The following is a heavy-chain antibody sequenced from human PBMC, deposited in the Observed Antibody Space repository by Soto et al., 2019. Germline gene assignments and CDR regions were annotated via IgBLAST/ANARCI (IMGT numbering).Heavy chain of an antibody. CDR3: SRGRPGIAATDNWFDP. D-gene: IGHD6-13*01. CDR2: INPNSGGT. CDR1: GYTFTGYY. V-gene: IGHV1-2*04. Sequence: QVQLVQSGAEVKKPGASVKVSCKASGYTFTGYYMHWVRQAPGQGLEWMGWINPNSGGTNYAQKFQGWVTRTRDTSISTAYMELSRLRSDDTAVYYCSRGRPGIAATDNWFDPWGQGTLVTVSS. J-gene: IGHJ5*02.